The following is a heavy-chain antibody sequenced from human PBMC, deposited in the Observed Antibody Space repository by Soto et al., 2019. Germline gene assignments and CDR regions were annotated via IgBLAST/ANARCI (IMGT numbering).Heavy chain of an antibody. J-gene: IGHJ6*03. CDR1: GGSISSYY. CDR2: IYYSGST. CDR3: ARHSSRHYYYYYMDV. Sequence: QVQLQESGPGLVKPSETLSLTCTVSGGSISSYYWSWIRQPPGKGLEWIGYIYYSGSTNYNPSLKSRVTISVDTSKNQFSLKLSSVTAADTAVYYCARHSSRHYYYYYMDVWGKGTTVTVSS. V-gene: IGHV4-59*08.